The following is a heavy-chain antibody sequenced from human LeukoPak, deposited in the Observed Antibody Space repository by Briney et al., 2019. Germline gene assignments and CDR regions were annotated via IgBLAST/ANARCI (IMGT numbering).Heavy chain of an antibody. CDR3: ARVVDDSSGYYYYYGMDV. Sequence: TSETLSLTCTVSGVSISSYYGSWLRQPAGKGLEWIGRIYTSGSTNYNPSLKSRVTISVDTSKNQFSLKLSSVTAADTAVYYCARVVDDSSGYYYYYGMDVWGQGTTVTVSS. V-gene: IGHV4-4*07. D-gene: IGHD3-22*01. CDR1: GVSISSYY. J-gene: IGHJ6*02. CDR2: IYTSGST.